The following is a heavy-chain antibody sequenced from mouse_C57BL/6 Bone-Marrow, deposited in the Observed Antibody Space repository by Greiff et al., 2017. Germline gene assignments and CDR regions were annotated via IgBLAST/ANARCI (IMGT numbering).Heavy chain of an antibody. Sequence: VQLQQSGAELVRPGTSVKVSCKASGYAFTNYLIEWVKQRPGQGLEWIGVINPGSGGTNYNEKFKGKATLTADKSSSTAYMELSSLTSEVSAVXFCARLGPLCGYDRYYAMDYWGQGTSVTVSS. CDR1: GYAFTNYL. CDR3: ARLGPLCGYDRYYAMDY. CDR2: INPGSGGT. D-gene: IGHD2-2*01. V-gene: IGHV1-54*01. J-gene: IGHJ4*01.